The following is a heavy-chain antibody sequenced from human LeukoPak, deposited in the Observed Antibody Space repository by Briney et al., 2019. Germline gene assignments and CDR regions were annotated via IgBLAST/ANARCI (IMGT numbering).Heavy chain of an antibody. Sequence: AGSLRLSCAASGFTLSSYAMLGLGQAPGKGLQGVSGISGSGGSTYYEDSVKGRFTISRDNSKNTLYLQMNSLRAEDTAVYYCAKDLRGSYCTSYFDYWGQGTLVTVSS. V-gene: IGHV3-23*01. CDR2: ISGSGGST. CDR3: AKDLRGSYCTSYFDY. J-gene: IGHJ4*02. D-gene: IGHD1-26*01. CDR1: GFTLSSYA.